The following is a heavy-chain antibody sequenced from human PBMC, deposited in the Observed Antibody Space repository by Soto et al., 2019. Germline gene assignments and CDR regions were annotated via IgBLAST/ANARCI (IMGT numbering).Heavy chain of an antibody. CDR2: IYYSGST. D-gene: IGHD1-1*01. V-gene: IGHV4-59*08. CDR3: ARTGGLDPIYGMDV. CDR1: GGSISSYY. Sequence: QVQLQESGPGLVKPSETLSLICTVCGGSISSYYWSWIRQPPGKGLEWIGYIYYSGSTNYNPSLKSRVTISVDTSKNQFSLKLSSVTAADRAVYYCARTGGLDPIYGMDVWGQGTTVTVSS. J-gene: IGHJ6*02.